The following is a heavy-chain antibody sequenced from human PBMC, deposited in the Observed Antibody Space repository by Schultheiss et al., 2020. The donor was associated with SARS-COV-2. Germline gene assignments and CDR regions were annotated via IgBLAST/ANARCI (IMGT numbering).Heavy chain of an antibody. D-gene: IGHD4-17*01. V-gene: IGHV3-9*01. J-gene: IGHJ4*02. Sequence: SLKISCAASGFTFDDYAMHWVRQAPGKGLEWVSGISWNSGSIGYADSVKGRFTISRDNAKNSLYLQMNSLRAEDTAVYYCARDRYGDLSFDYWGPGTLVTVSS. CDR2: ISWNSGSI. CDR1: GFTFDDYA. CDR3: ARDRYGDLSFDY.